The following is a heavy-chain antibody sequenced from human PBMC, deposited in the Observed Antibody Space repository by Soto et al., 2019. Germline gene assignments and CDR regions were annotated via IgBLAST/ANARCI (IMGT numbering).Heavy chain of an antibody. D-gene: IGHD6-19*01. CDR3: ATVISTIGSKQWMAQTKHPALDY. V-gene: IGHV1-2*02. J-gene: IGHJ4*02. CDR1: GYNFNGYY. Sequence: QVNLVQSGAEVKKPGASVKVSCKASGYNFNGYYIHWVRQAPGQGLEWMGWMNPNTGGANYAPKFQGKVIMTTGTSISTAYLELGSLTPDDTAVYYCATVISTIGSKQWMAQTKHPALDYWGPGTLVSVSS. CDR2: MNPNTGGA.